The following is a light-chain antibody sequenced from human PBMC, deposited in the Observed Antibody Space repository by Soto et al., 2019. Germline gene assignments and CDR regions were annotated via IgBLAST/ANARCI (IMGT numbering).Light chain of an antibody. J-gene: IGLJ1*01. V-gene: IGLV2-14*02. CDR3: SSYTSSSTLDV. CDR1: SSDVGTYNL. CDR2: DDY. Sequence: QSVLTQSASVSGSPGQSVTISCTGTSSDVGTYNLVSWHQQHPGKAPKLIIYDDYKRASGVSNRFSGSKSGNTASLTISGLQAEDEADYYCSSYTSSSTLDVFGTGTKLTVL.